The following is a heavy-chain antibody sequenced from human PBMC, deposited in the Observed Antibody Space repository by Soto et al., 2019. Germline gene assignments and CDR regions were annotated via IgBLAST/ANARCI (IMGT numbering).Heavy chain of an antibody. D-gene: IGHD3-3*01. J-gene: IGHJ6*02. V-gene: IGHV3-43*01. CDR3: AKEGTPITIFGVNYGMDV. CDR2: ISWDGGST. Sequence: GGSLRLSCAASGFTFDDYTMHWVRQAPGKGLEWVSLISWDGGSTYYADSVKGRFTISRDNSKNSLYLQMNSLRTEDTALYYCAKEGTPITIFGVNYGMDVWGQGTTVTVSS. CDR1: GFTFDDYT.